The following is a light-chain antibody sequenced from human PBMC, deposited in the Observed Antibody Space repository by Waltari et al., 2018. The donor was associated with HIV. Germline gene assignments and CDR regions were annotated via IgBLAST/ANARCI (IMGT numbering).Light chain of an antibody. CDR3: CSFAASSTLL. J-gene: IGLJ2*01. CDR2: EVS. Sequence: QSALTQPASVSGSPGQSITISCTGTTSDVGTYDFVSWYQQHPGKAPKLIIFEVSERSSGVSDRFSGSKSGNTASLTISGLQADDEADYYCCSFAASSTLLFGGGTRLTVL. CDR1: TSDVGTYDF. V-gene: IGLV2-23*02.